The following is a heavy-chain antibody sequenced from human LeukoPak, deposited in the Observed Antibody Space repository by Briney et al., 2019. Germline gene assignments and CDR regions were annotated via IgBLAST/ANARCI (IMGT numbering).Heavy chain of an antibody. D-gene: IGHD3-3*01. J-gene: IGHJ6*03. CDR3: ARERPFDFWSDSLVSYYMDV. CDR1: GGPISSGSYY. Sequence: SETLSLTCTVSGGPISSGSYYWSWIRQPAGKGLEWIGRIYTSGSTNYNPSLKSRVTISVDTSKNQFSVKLSSVTAADTAVYYCARERPFDFWSDSLVSYYMDVWGKGTTVTVSS. V-gene: IGHV4-61*02. CDR2: IYTSGST.